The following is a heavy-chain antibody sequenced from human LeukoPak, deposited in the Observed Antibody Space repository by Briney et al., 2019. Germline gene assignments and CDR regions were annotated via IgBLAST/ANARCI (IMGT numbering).Heavy chain of an antibody. CDR2: ISSSSSYI. J-gene: IGHJ3*02. V-gene: IGHV3-21*01. D-gene: IGHD2-2*01. CDR3: AREVPAAAFDI. CDR1: GFTFSSYS. Sequence: GGSLRLSCAASGFTFSSYSMNWVRQAPGKGLEWVSSISSSSSYIYYADSVKGRFTISRDNAKNSLYLQMNSLRAEDTAVYYCAREVPAAAFDIWGQETMVTVSS.